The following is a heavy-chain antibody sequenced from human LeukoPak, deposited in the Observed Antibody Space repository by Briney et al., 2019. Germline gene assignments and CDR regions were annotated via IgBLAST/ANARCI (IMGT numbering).Heavy chain of an antibody. J-gene: IGHJ5*02. CDR2: ITGSGGGTT. CDR3: ARGSRGNWFDP. V-gene: IGHV3-23*01. D-gene: IGHD3-10*01. Sequence: GGSLRLSCAASGFTLRNYGMSWVRQAPGKGLEWVSVITGSGGGTTVYADSVKGRFTISRDNAKNSLYLQMNSLRAEDTAVYYCARGSRGNWFDPWGQGTLVTVSS. CDR1: GFTLRNYG.